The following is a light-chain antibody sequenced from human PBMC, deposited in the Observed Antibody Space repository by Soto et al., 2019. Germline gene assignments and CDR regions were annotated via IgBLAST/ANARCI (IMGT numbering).Light chain of an antibody. CDR1: SSDIGSYNF. V-gene: IGLV2-8*01. CDR2: EVR. Sequence: QSVLTQPPSASGAPGQSVTISCTGNSSDIGSYNFVSWYQQHPGKAPKVMLYEVRKRPSGVPDRFSGSKSGNTASLTVSGLQADDEADYYCTSYAGGNILVFGGGTKLTVL. CDR3: TSYAGGNILV. J-gene: IGLJ2*01.